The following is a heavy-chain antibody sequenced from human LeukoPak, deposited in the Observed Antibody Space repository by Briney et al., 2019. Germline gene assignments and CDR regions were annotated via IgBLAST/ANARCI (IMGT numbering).Heavy chain of an antibody. CDR3: AKQFSSVGYDFWSGSPNYFMDV. CDR2: IYYTGTT. CDR1: GDPISSRSFY. J-gene: IGHJ6*03. Sequence: PSETLSLTCTVSGDPISSRSFYWGWVRQPPGKGLEWIASIYYTGTTYYNPSLTSRVTIFVDTSKSQFSLKVDSVTASDTAVYYCAKQFSSVGYDFWSGSPNYFMDVWGKGMTVTVSS. D-gene: IGHD3-3*01. V-gene: IGHV4-39*01.